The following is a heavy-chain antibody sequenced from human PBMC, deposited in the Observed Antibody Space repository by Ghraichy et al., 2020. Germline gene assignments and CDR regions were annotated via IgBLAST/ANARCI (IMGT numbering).Heavy chain of an antibody. J-gene: IGHJ5*02. Sequence: SETLSLTCTVSGGSISSSSCCWGWVRQPPGKGLEWIGSIYYSGSTYYNPSLKSRVTISVDTSKNQFSLKLISVTAADTAVYYCARHYTDSSGYYSWFDPWGQGTLVTVSS. V-gene: IGHV4-39*01. D-gene: IGHD3-22*01. CDR1: GGSISSSSCC. CDR3: ARHYTDSSGYYSWFDP. CDR2: IYYSGST.